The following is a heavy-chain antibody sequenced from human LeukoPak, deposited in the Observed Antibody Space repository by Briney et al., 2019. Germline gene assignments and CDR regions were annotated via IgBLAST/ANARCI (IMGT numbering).Heavy chain of an antibody. V-gene: IGHV1-46*01. Sequence: GASVKVSCKASGYTFTSYYMHWVRQAPGQGLEWMGIINPSGGSTSYAQKFQGRVTMTRDTSTSTVYMELSSLRSEDTAVYYCARSRPYCSSTSCSPRLNWFDPWGQGTLVNVSS. D-gene: IGHD2-2*01. CDR3: ARSRPYCSSTSCSPRLNWFDP. CDR2: INPSGGST. J-gene: IGHJ5*02. CDR1: GYTFTSYY.